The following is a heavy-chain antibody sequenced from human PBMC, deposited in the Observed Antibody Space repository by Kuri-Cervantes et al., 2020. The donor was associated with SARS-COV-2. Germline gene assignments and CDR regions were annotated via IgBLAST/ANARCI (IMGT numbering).Heavy chain of an antibody. J-gene: IGHJ4*02. CDR2: IIPILGIA. Sequence: SVKVSCKASGYTLTGYYMHWVRQAPGQGLEWMGRIIPILGIANYAQKFQGRVTITADKSTSTAYMELSSLRSEDTAVYYCARASSGYDLDIDYWGQGTLVTVSS. CDR3: ARASSGYDLDIDY. CDR1: GYTLTGYY. V-gene: IGHV1-69*04. D-gene: IGHD5-12*01.